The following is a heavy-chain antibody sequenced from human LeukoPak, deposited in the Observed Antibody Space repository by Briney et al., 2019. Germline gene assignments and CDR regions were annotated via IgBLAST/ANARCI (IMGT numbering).Heavy chain of an antibody. V-gene: IGHV4-31*03. CDR3: ARGSGYPYWYFDL. CDR1: GGSISRGGYY. Sequence: SQTLSLTCTVSGGSISRGGYYWSWIRQHPGKGLEWIGYIYYSGSTYYNPSLKSRVTISVDTSKNQFSLKLSSVTAADTAVYYCARGSGYPYWYFDLWGRGTLVTVSS. J-gene: IGHJ2*01. CDR2: IYYSGST. D-gene: IGHD3-22*01.